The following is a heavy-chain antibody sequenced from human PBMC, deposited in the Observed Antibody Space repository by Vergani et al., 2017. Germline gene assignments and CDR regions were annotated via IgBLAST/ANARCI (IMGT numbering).Heavy chain of an antibody. CDR1: GGTFSSYA. D-gene: IGHD3-9*01. CDR3: AIVDVDWFTRPP. J-gene: IGHJ5*02. V-gene: IGHV1-69*12. CDR2: IIPIFGTA. Sequence: QVQLVQSGAEVKKPGSSVKVSCKASGGTFSSYAISWVRQAPGQGLKWMGGIIPIFGTANYAQKFQGRVTITADESTSTAYMELRRLRAGDTAVYYCAIVDVDWFTRPPWGQGTLVTVSS.